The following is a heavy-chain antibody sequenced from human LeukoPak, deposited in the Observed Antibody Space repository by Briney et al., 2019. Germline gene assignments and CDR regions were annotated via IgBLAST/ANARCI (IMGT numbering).Heavy chain of an antibody. Sequence: PSETLSLTCTVSGGSISSYSWNWIRQPPGKGLEWIGYIYYSGSTNYNPSLKSRITISVDTSKNQFSLKLSSVTAADTAVYYCARDLAAAGSRLFDYWGQGTLVTVSS. CDR3: ARDLAAAGSRLFDY. D-gene: IGHD6-13*01. V-gene: IGHV4-59*01. CDR1: GGSISSYS. J-gene: IGHJ4*02. CDR2: IYYSGST.